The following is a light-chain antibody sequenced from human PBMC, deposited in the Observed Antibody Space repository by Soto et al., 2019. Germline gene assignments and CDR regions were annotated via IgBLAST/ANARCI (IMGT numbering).Light chain of an antibody. V-gene: IGKV3-20*01. CDR1: QSLSSNY. CDR3: QQYVTSPIT. Sequence: EIVLTQSPGALSLSPGDRATLCCRGSQSLSSNYLAWYHQKNGQAPRLVIYGGSMRATGIPDRFSGSGSGTDFSLTISRLEPEDFAVYYCQQYVTSPITFGQGTRLEI. J-gene: IGKJ5*01. CDR2: GGS.